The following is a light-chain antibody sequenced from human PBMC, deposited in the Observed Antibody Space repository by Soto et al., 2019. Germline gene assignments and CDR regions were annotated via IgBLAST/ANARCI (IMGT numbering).Light chain of an antibody. J-gene: IGLJ1*01. CDR2: DVT. Sequence: LTQPRSVSGSPGQSVTISCTGTSSDVGAYNYVSWYQQHPGKAPKLMIFDVTKRPSGVPDRFSGSKSGNTASLTISGLQAEDEADYFCCSYAGTYTYVFGTGTKVTVL. V-gene: IGLV2-11*01. CDR1: SSDVGAYNY. CDR3: CSYAGTYTYV.